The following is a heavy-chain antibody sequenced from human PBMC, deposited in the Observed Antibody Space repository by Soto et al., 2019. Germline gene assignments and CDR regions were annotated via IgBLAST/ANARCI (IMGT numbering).Heavy chain of an antibody. CDR2: INPNSGDT. J-gene: IGHJ4*02. D-gene: IGHD6-19*01. Sequence: ASVKVSCKASGYTFTAYYIHWVRQAPGQGLEWMGWINPNSGDTNYTQKFQGWVTMTRATSISTAYMELSRLRSDDTAVYYCATSRISIAVAGETEYYFYYWGQGTLVTVSS. CDR3: ATSRISIAVAGETEYYFYY. V-gene: IGHV1-2*04. CDR1: GYTFTAYY.